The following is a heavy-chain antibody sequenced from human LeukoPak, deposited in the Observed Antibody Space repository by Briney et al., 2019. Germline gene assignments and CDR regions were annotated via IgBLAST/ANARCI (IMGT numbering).Heavy chain of an antibody. Sequence: AGGSLRLSCAASGSTFSGSAMHWVRQASGKGLEWVGRIRSKANSYATAYAASVKGRFTISRDDSKNTAYLQMNSLRAEDTAVYYCAKDPNSERIDYWGQGTLVTVSS. CDR1: GSTFSGSA. CDR2: IRSKANSYAT. CDR3: AKDPNSERIDY. J-gene: IGHJ4*02. V-gene: IGHV3-73*01. D-gene: IGHD3-10*01.